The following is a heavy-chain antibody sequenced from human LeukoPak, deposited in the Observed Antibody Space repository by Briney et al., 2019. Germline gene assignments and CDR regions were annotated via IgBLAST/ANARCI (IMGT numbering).Heavy chain of an antibody. CDR1: GYTFTSYF. Sequence: ASVKVSCKASGYTFTSYFMHWVRQAPGQGLEWMGIINPSGGSTSYAQKFQGRVTMTRDMSTRTVYMELSSLRSEDTAVYYCASGSEKAIRDAYNPGVLYWGQGTLVTVSS. CDR2: INPSGGST. J-gene: IGHJ4*02. D-gene: IGHD5-24*01. V-gene: IGHV1-46*01. CDR3: ASGSEKAIRDAYNPGVLY.